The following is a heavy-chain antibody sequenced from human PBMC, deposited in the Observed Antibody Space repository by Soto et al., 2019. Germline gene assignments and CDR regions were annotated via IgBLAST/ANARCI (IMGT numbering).Heavy chain of an antibody. J-gene: IGHJ5*02. Sequence: QLQLQESGPGLVKPSETLSLTCTVSGGSISSSSYYWGWIRQPPAKGLEWFGSIYYSGSTYYNPSLKSRVTISVDTSKNQFALKLSAVTAADTAVYYCASLTAARPECGWFDPWGQGTLVTVSS. CDR2: IYYSGST. D-gene: IGHD6-6*01. V-gene: IGHV4-39*01. CDR3: ASLTAARPECGWFDP. CDR1: GGSISSSSYY.